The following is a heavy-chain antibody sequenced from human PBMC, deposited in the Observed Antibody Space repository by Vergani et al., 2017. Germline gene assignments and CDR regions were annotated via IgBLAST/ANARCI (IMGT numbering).Heavy chain of an antibody. Sequence: QVQLVQSGAEVKKPGSSVKVSCKASGGTFSSYAISWVRQAPGQGLEWMGGIIPIFGTANYAQKFQGRVTITADESTSTAYMELSSLRSEDTAVYYCAXSPSNIYCSGGSCYSYYYYMDVWGKGTTVTVSS. CDR3: AXSPSNIYCSGGSCYSYYYYMDV. V-gene: IGHV1-69*01. CDR1: GGTFSSYA. J-gene: IGHJ6*03. CDR2: IIPIFGTA. D-gene: IGHD2-15*01.